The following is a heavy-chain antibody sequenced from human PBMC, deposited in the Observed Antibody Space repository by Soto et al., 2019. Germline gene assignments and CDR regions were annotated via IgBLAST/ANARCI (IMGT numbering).Heavy chain of an antibody. Sequence: PSESLSLTCTVSGASISSAGYYWSWIRQHPGKGLEWIGYIYYSGSTNYNPSLKSGVTISVDTSKNQFSLKLSSVTAAVTAVYYCARSAVSGDTFDIWGLGTMVTVSS. V-gene: IGHV4-31*03. D-gene: IGHD6-19*01. J-gene: IGHJ3*02. CDR2: IYYSGST. CDR1: GASISSAGYY. CDR3: ARSAVSGDTFDI.